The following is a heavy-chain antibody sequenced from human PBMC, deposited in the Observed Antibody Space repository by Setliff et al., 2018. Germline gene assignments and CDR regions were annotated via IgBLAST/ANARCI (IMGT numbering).Heavy chain of an antibody. CDR1: GASVSGNSYY. J-gene: IGHJ4*02. D-gene: IGHD3-22*01. CDR2: TYYSGNT. V-gene: IGHV4-39*07. Sequence: SETLSLTCTVSGASVSGNSYYWGWIRQPPGKDLEWIASTYYSGNTYYNPSLKSRVTISVDTSKNQFSLKLTSVTAADTAVYYCARAPRYFDPTGSYFDFWGQGTLVTVSS. CDR3: ARAPRYFDPTGSYFDF.